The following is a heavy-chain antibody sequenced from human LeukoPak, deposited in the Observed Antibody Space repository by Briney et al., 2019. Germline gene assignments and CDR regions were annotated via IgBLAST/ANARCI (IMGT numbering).Heavy chain of an antibody. D-gene: IGHD1-26*01. Sequence: QPGRSLRLSCAASGFTFSSYAMHWVRQAPGKGLEWVTVISYDGSNRYYADSVKGRFTISRDNSKNTLYLQMNSLRAEDTAVYYCAKYYSGSYLRSAFDIWGQGTMVTVSS. J-gene: IGHJ3*02. CDR1: GFTFSSYA. CDR3: AKYYSGSYLRSAFDI. V-gene: IGHV3-30*04. CDR2: ISYDGSNR.